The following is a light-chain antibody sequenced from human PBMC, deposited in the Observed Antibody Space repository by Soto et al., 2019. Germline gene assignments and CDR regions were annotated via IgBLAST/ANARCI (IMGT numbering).Light chain of an antibody. CDR3: SSHTSISTLGV. J-gene: IGLJ1*01. Sequence: QSALTQPASVSGSPGQSITISCTGTSSDVGAYNYVSWYQQHPGKAPKLMIYEVNKRSSGVSNRFSGSKSGNTASLTISGLQAEDEADYYCSSHTSISTLGVFGTGTKVTVL. CDR2: EVN. V-gene: IGLV2-14*01. CDR1: SSDVGAYNY.